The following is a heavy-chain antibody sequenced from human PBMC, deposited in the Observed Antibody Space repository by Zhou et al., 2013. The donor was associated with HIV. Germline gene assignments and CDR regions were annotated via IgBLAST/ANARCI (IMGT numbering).Heavy chain of an antibody. Sequence: QIQLVQSETEVGEPGASVKVSCRTSGYSFGNSGVSWVRQAPGQGLEWMGWISVYNGDTNYSQKFQGRVTMTTDTSTNTAYMELRSLRSDDTAVYYCARDLSLMTTRAYFQYWGQGTQVTVSS. D-gene: IGHD3-16*01. J-gene: IGHJ1*01. V-gene: IGHV1-18*01. CDR2: ISVYNGDT. CDR3: ARDLSLMTTRAYFQY. CDR1: GYSFGNSG.